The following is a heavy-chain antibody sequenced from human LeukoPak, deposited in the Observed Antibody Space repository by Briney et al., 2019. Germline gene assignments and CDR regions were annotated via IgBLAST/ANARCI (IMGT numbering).Heavy chain of an antibody. J-gene: IGHJ4*02. CDR2: IGSSRTYI. D-gene: IGHD3-10*01. Sequence: PGGSLRLSCAASGFTFSTYSMSWVRQAPGKGLEWVSYIGSSRTYIFYADSVKGRFTISRDNARNSLYLQMNTLRAEDTAVYYYASYWGGSKESAFDYWGQGTLVTVSS. V-gene: IGHV3-21*01. CDR3: ASYWGGSKESAFDY. CDR1: GFTFSTYS.